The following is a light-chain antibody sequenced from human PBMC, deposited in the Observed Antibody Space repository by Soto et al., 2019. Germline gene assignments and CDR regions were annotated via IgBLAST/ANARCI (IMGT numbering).Light chain of an antibody. V-gene: IGLV2-11*01. Sequence: QSALTQPRSVSGSPGQSVTISCTGTSSNVGGYSYVSWYQQHPGIAPQLIIYDVTKRPSGVPDRFSGSKSGNTASLTISGLQAEDEADYYCRSYAGSYSWVFGGGTKLTVL. CDR1: SSNVGGYSY. CDR2: DVT. J-gene: IGLJ3*02. CDR3: RSYAGSYSWV.